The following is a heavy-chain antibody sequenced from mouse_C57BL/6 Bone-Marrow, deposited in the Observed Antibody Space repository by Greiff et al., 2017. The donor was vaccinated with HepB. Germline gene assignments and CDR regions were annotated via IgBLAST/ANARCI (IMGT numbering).Heavy chain of an antibody. Sequence: QVQLQQPGAELVKPGASVKLSCKASGYTFTSYWMQWVKQRPGQGLEWIGEIEPTDSYTNYNQKFKGKATLTVDTSSRTAYMQLSSLTSEDSAVDYCARLETLYYAMDYWGQGTSVTVSS. CDR3: ARLETLYYAMDY. V-gene: IGHV1-50*01. CDR2: IEPTDSYT. CDR1: GYTFTSYW. J-gene: IGHJ4*01.